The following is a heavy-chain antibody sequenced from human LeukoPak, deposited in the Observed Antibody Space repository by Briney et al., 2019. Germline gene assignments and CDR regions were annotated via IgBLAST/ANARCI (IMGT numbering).Heavy chain of an antibody. CDR2: ISGSGGST. CDR1: GFTFSSYA. J-gene: IGHJ3*02. V-gene: IGHV3-23*01. Sequence: PGGSLRLSCAASGFTFSSYAMSWVRQAPGKGLEWVSAISGSGGSTYYADSVKGRFTISRDNSKNTLYLQMNSLRAEDTAVYYCAKPHCTNGVCYVDAFDTWGQGTMVTVSS. CDR3: AKPHCTNGVCYVDAFDT. D-gene: IGHD2-8*01.